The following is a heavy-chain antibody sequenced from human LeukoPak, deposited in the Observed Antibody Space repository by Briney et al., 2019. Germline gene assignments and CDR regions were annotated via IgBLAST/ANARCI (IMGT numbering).Heavy chain of an antibody. Sequence: PGGSLRLSCAASGFTFSNVWMNWVRQAPGKGLEWVSGINGNGGSRGYAASVKGRFTISRDNANNSLYLQMNSLRAEDTALYYCARGSSFHNYWGQGTLVTVSS. V-gene: IGHV3-20*04. CDR2: INGNGGSR. J-gene: IGHJ4*02. CDR1: GFTFSNVW. D-gene: IGHD6-6*01. CDR3: ARGSSFHNY.